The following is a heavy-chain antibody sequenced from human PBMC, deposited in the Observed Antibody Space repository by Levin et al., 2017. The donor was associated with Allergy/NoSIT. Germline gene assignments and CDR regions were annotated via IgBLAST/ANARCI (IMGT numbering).Heavy chain of an antibody. CDR2: IWYDGSNK. V-gene: IGHV3-33*01. Sequence: GESLKISCAASGFTFSSYGMHWVRQAPGKGLEWVAVIWYDGSNKYYADSVKGRFTISRDNSKNTLYLQMNSLRAEDTAVYYCARDHPAAADTGLIDYWGQGTLVTVSS. CDR1: GFTFSSYG. J-gene: IGHJ4*02. CDR3: ARDHPAAADTGLIDY. D-gene: IGHD6-13*01.